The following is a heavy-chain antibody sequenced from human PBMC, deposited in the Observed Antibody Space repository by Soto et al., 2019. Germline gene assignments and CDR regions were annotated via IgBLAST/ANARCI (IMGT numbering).Heavy chain of an antibody. CDR2: IIPIFGTA. V-gene: IGHV1-69*13. J-gene: IGHJ6*02. CDR3: ASRLRWTADTAMVKSSDYYYYYGMDV. Sequence: SVKVSCKASGGAFSSYAISWVRQAPGQGLEWMGGIIPIFGTANYAQKFQGRVTITADESTSTAYMGLSSLRSEDTAVYYCASRLRWTADTAMVKSSDYYYYYGMDVWGQGTTVTVSS. D-gene: IGHD5-18*01. CDR1: GGAFSSYA.